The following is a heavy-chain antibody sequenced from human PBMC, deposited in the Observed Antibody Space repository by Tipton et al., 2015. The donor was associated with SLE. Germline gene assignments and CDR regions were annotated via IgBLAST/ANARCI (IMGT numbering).Heavy chain of an antibody. CDR1: GGSISSYY. Sequence: TLSLTCTVSGGSISSYYWSWIRQPPGKGLEWIGYIYYSGSTNYNPSLKSRVTISVDTSKNQFSLKLSSVTAADTAVYYCARDGQQLGCFDLWGRGTLVTVSS. CDR2: IYYSGST. V-gene: IGHV4-59*01. J-gene: IGHJ2*01. CDR3: ARDGQQLGCFDL. D-gene: IGHD6-13*01.